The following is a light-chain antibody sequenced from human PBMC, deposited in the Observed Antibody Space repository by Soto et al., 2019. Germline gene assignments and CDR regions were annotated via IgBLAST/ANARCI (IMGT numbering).Light chain of an antibody. Sequence: EIVMTQSPATLSVSPGEGATVSCRASQSVSSTYLAWCQQKPGQAPRLLIYGASTRATGIPDRFSGTGSGTDFTLTISRLEPEDFAVYYCQHYGGSPVTFGQGTRLEIK. CDR1: QSVSSTY. CDR2: GAS. V-gene: IGKV3-20*01. CDR3: QHYGGSPVT. J-gene: IGKJ5*01.